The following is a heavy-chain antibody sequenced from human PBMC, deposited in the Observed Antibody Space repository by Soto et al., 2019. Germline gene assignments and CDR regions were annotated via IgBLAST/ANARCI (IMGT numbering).Heavy chain of an antibody. CDR2: ITGSGGIT. J-gene: IGHJ3*02. V-gene: IGHV3-23*01. CDR1: GFMLSTYS. Sequence: HPGGSLRLSCAASGFMLSTYSMSWVRQAPGKGLEWVSHITGSGGITYYADSVKGRFTISRDTSSNTLYLQMNSLRAEDTALYYCAKCLQIHWNYDAYHIWGQGTMVTVS. CDR3: AKCLQIHWNYDAYHI. D-gene: IGHD1-7*01.